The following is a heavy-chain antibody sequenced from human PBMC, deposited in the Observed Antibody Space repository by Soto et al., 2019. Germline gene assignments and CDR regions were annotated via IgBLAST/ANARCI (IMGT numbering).Heavy chain of an antibody. D-gene: IGHD3-16*02. Sequence: SETLSLTCTVSGGSISSYYWSWIRQPPGTGLEWIGYIYYSGSTNYNPSLKNRVTISVDTSKNQFSLKLSSVTAADTAVYYCAREGHYDYIWGSYRSGAGYYYMDVWGKGTTVTVSS. CDR3: AREGHYDYIWGSYRSGAGYYYMDV. V-gene: IGHV4-59*01. CDR2: IYYSGST. J-gene: IGHJ6*03. CDR1: GGSISSYY.